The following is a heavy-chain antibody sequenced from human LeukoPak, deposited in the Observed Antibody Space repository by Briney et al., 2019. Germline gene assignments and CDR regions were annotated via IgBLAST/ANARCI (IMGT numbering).Heavy chain of an antibody. V-gene: IGHV1-46*01. CDR2: INPSGGST. J-gene: IGHJ3*02. Sequence: ASVKVSCKASGYTFTSYYMHWVRQAPGQGLEWMGIINPSGGSTSYAQKFQGRVTMTRDTSTSTVYMELSSLRSDDTAVYYCASSDYGDYVYDAFDIWGQGTMVTVSS. D-gene: IGHD4-17*01. CDR1: GYTFTSYY. CDR3: ASSDYGDYVYDAFDI.